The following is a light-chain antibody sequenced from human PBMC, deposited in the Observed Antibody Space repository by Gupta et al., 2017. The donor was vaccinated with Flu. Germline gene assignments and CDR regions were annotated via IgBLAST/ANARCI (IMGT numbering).Light chain of an antibody. V-gene: IGKV3-11*01. J-gene: IGKJ2*01. CDR1: QSVSSY. CDR3: QQRSNWPPMYT. CDR2: DAS. Sequence: ATLSCRASQSVSSYLAWYQQKPGQAPRLLIYDASNRATGIPARFSGSGSGTDFTLTISSLEPEDFAVYYCQQRSNWPPMYTFGQGTKLEIK.